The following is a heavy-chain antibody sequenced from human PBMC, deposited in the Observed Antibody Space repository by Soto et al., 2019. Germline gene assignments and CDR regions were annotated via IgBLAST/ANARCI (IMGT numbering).Heavy chain of an antibody. D-gene: IGHD6-19*01. CDR3: ARKYSSGWYSAWYFDL. CDR1: GYTFTSYG. CDR2: ISAYNGNT. V-gene: IGHV1-18*01. Sequence: QVQLVQSGAEVKKPGASVKVSCKASGYTFTSYGISWVRQAPGQGLEWMGWISAYNGNTNYAQKLQGRVTMTTDTXTNXAYMELRSLRSDDTAVYYCARKYSSGWYSAWYFDLWGRGTLVTVSS. J-gene: IGHJ2*01.